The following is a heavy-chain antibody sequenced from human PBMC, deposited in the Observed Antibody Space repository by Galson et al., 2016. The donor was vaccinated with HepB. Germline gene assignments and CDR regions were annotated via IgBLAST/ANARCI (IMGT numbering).Heavy chain of an antibody. D-gene: IGHD5-12*01. J-gene: IGHJ3*02. CDR3: ARDTHDYRRSNNYWGAFDI. CDR1: GFTLSDYW. V-gene: IGHV3-7*03. Sequence: SLRLSCAASGFTLSDYWMAWVRQAPGKGLEWVADIKRDGSQKQYVESVKGRFTISRDNAEASVYLQMNSLRAEDTAIYYCARDTHDYRRSNNYWGAFDIWGKGTMVTVSS. CDR2: IKRDGSQK.